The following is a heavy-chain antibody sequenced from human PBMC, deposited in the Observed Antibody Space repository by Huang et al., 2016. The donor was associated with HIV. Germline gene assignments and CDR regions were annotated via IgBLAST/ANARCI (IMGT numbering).Heavy chain of an antibody. D-gene: IGHD3-10*01. J-gene: IGHJ4*02. CDR1: GYTVLDYY. V-gene: IGHV1-2*02. Sequence: QVQLVQSGAEVKKPGASVKVSCKTSGYTVLDYYVHWVRQAPGKGIEVMGWITPDRGARKYAQKFQNRVTMTRDTSVSKAYMELSRLRSDDTAVYYCAREEITEYSYGLGNYIDYWGQGNLVTVSS. CDR2: ITPDRGAR. CDR3: AREEITEYSYGLGNYIDY.